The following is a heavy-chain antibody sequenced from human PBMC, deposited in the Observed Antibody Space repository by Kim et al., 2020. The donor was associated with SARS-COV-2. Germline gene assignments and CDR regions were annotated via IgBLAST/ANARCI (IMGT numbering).Heavy chain of an antibody. V-gene: IGHV7-4-1*02. D-gene: IGHD6-13*01. Sequence: ASVKVSCKASGYTFTSYAMNWVRQAPGQRLEWMGWINTNTGNPTYAQGFTGRFVFSLDTSVSTAYLQISSLKAEDTAVYYCARDFRGSSSWLFQHWGQGTLVTVSS. CDR2: INTNTGNP. CDR3: ARDFRGSSSWLFQH. J-gene: IGHJ1*01. CDR1: GYTFTSYA.